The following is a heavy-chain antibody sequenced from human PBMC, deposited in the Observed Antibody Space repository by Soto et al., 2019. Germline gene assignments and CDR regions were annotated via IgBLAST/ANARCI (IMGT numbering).Heavy chain of an antibody. V-gene: IGHV3-66*01. CDR2: IYSGGST. CDR1: GFTFRNYI. CDR3: ARDLAPGIAAAGSVY. Sequence: GGSLRLSCEASGFTFRNYIMHWVRQAPGKGLEWVSVIYSGGSTYYADSVKGRFTISRDNSKNTLYLQMNSLRAEDTAVYYCARDLAPGIAAAGSVYWGQGTLVTVSS. J-gene: IGHJ4*02. D-gene: IGHD6-13*01.